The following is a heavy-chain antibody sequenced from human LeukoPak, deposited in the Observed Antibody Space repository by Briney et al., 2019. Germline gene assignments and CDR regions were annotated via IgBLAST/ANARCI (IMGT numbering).Heavy chain of an antibody. CDR3: ARGQRGYDYDYYYGMDV. J-gene: IGHJ6*04. D-gene: IGHD5-12*01. V-gene: IGHV1-69*06. CDR1: GGTFSSYT. Sequence: SVKVSCKASGGTFSSYTIRWVRQAPGQGLEWMGGIIPIFGTANYAQKFQGRVTITADKSTSTAYMELSSLRSEDTAVYYCARGQRGYDYDYYYGMDVWGKGTTVTVSS. CDR2: IIPIFGTA.